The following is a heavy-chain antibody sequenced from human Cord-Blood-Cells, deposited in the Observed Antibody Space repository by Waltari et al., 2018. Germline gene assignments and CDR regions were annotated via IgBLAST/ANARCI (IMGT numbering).Heavy chain of an antibody. D-gene: IGHD4-17*01. CDR1: GGSISSYY. Sequence: QVQLQESGPGLVKPSETLSLTCPLSGGSISSYYWSWTRPPAGKGLEWIGRIYTSGSTNYNPSLKSRVTMSVDTSKNQFSLKLSSVTAADTAVYYCARQAGDYYYYGMDVWGQGTTVTVSS. CDR2: IYTSGST. CDR3: ARQAGDYYYYGMDV. V-gene: IGHV4-4*07. J-gene: IGHJ6*02.